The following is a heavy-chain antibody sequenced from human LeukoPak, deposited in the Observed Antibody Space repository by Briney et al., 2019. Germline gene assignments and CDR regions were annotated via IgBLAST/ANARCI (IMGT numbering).Heavy chain of an antibody. V-gene: IGHV4-39*07. CDR1: GGSISSSSYY. CDR3: AREGTGYNYIDY. J-gene: IGHJ4*02. D-gene: IGHD5-18*01. CDR2: IYYSGST. Sequence: PSETLSLTCTVSGGSISSSSYYWGWIRQPPGKGLEWIGSIYYSGSTYYNPSLKSRVTISVDTSKNQFSLKLSSVTAADTAVYYCAREGTGYNYIDYWGQGTLVTVSS.